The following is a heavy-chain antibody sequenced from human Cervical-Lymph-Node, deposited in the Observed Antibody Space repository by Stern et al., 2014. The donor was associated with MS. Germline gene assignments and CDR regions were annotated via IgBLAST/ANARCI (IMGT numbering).Heavy chain of an antibody. J-gene: IGHJ4*02. CDR2: IYYSGST. CDR3: ARGSSQAYCGGDCYSATFDY. D-gene: IGHD2-21*02. CDR1: GGSISSGGYY. Sequence: QVQLQESGPGLVKPSQTLSLTCTVSGGSISSGGYYWSWIRQHPGKGLEWIGYIYYSGSTYYNPSLKSRVTISVDTSKNQFSLKLSSVTAADTAVYYCARGSSQAYCGGDCYSATFDYWGQGTLVTVSS. V-gene: IGHV4-31*03.